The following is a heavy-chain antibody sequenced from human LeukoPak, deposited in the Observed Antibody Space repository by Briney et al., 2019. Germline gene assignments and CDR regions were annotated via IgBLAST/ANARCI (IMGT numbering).Heavy chain of an antibody. CDR2: ISAYNGNT. D-gene: IGHD5-18*01. V-gene: IGHV1-18*01. Sequence: ASVKVSCKASGYTFTSYGISWVRQAPGQGLEWMGWISAYNGNTNYAQKLQGRVTMTTDTSTSTAYMELRSLRSDDTAVYYCARKYSYGPAPDYYFDYWGQGTLVTVSS. CDR1: GYTFTSYG. CDR3: ARKYSYGPAPDYYFDY. J-gene: IGHJ4*02.